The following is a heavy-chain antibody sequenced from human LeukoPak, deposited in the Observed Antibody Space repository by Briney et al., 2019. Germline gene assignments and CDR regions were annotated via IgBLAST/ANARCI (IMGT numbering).Heavy chain of an antibody. CDR3: ARDAYYYGSGRFDY. Sequence: AISGSGGSTYYADSVKGRFTISRDNSKNTLYLQMNSLRAEDTAVYYCARDAYYYGSGRFDYWGQGTLVTVSS. V-gene: IGHV3-23*01. D-gene: IGHD3-10*01. J-gene: IGHJ4*02. CDR2: ISGSGGST.